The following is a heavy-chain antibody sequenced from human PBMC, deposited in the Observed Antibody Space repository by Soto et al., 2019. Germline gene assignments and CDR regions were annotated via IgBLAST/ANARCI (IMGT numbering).Heavy chain of an antibody. J-gene: IGHJ5*02. CDR2: IYYSGST. Sequence: PSETLSLTCTVSGGSVSSGSYYWSWIRQPPGKGLEWIGYIYYSGSTNYNPSLKSRVTISVDTSKNQFSLKLSSVTAADTAVYYCARVLVGATGWFDPWGQGTLVTVSS. V-gene: IGHV4-61*01. CDR3: ARVLVGATGWFDP. D-gene: IGHD1-26*01. CDR1: GGSVSSGSYY.